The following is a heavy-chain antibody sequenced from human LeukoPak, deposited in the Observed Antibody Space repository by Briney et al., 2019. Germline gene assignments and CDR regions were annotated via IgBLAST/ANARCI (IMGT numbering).Heavy chain of an antibody. CDR2: INYSGST. V-gene: IGHV4-59*01. Sequence: SETLSLTCTVSGDSISSYYWSWIRQPPGKGLEWIGYINYSGSTKYNPSLKSRVTISVDTSKNQFSLKLNSVTTADTAVYYCARSVGGTQDFGSWGQGTLVTVSS. CDR1: GDSISSYY. D-gene: IGHD1-26*01. CDR3: ARSVGGTQDFGS. J-gene: IGHJ4*02.